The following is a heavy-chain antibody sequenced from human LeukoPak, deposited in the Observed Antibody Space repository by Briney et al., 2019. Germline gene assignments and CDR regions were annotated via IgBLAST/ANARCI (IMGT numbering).Heavy chain of an antibody. D-gene: IGHD6-19*01. CDR3: AYRSGWTSDAFDI. CDR2: IYYSGST. V-gene: IGHV4-59*12. J-gene: IGHJ3*02. CDR1: GGSISSYY. Sequence: PSETLSLTCTVSGGSISSYYWSWIRQPPGKGLEWIGYIYYSGSTNYNPSLKSRVTISVDTSKNQFSLKLSSVAAADTAVYYCAYRSGWTSDAFDIWGQGTMVTASS.